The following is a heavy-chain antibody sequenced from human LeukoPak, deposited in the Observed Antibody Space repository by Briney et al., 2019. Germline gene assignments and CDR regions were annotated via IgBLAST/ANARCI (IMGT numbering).Heavy chain of an antibody. Sequence: GGSLTLFCAASGFTFSIFPVTGLRQAPGEGLEWLSSMSGSVNSAYYAASVKGRFTISRDISKNTLYLQMTSLRAEDTAVYYCAKCEGNSGSSEKRFDYWGQGTLVTVSS. J-gene: IGHJ4*02. CDR2: MSGSVNSA. D-gene: IGHD2/OR15-2a*01. CDR1: GFTFSIFP. CDR3: AKCEGNSGSSEKRFDY. V-gene: IGHV3-23*01.